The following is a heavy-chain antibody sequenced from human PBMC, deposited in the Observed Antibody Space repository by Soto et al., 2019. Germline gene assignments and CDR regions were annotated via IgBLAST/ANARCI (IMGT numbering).Heavy chain of an antibody. V-gene: IGHV4-30-2*06. CDR2: IFHSGTT. J-gene: IGHJ5*02. Sequence: SETLSLTXAVSGASITSDGYSWRWMRQSPGKGLECIGYIFHSGTTQYNPSLRGRVTISVDRSKNQFSLRLNSVTAAHAAVYYCARDPSHWFDPWGQGALVTVSS. CDR3: ARDPSHWFDP. CDR1: GASITSDGYS.